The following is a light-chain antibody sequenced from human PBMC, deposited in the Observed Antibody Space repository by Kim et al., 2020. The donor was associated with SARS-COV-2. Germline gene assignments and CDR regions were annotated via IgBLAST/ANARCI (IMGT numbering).Light chain of an antibody. CDR3: AAWDDSLSAWV. CDR2: RNN. CDR1: SANIGSNY. V-gene: IGLV1-47*01. Sequence: GQRGTISCSGSSANIGSNYVYWYQQLPGTAPKLLIYRNNQRPSGVPDRFSGSKSGTSASLAISGLRSEDEADYYCAAWDDSLSAWVFGGGTKLTVL. J-gene: IGLJ3*02.